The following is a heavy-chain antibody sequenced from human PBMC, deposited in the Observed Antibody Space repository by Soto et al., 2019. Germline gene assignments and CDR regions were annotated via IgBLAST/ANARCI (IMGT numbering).Heavy chain of an antibody. Sequence: QVQLVESGGGVVQPGRSLRLSCAASGFTFSSYAMHWVRQAPSKGLEWVAVISYDGSNKYYADSVKGRFTISRDNSKNTLYLQMNSLRAEDTAVYYCAREGQLFNYYYYGMDVWGQGTTVTVSS. D-gene: IGHD6-6*01. CDR2: ISYDGSNK. CDR1: GFTFSSYA. J-gene: IGHJ6*02. V-gene: IGHV3-30-3*01. CDR3: AREGQLFNYYYYGMDV.